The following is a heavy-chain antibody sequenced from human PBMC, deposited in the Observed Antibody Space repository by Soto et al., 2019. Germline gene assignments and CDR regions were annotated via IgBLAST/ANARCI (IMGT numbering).Heavy chain of an antibody. V-gene: IGHV3-66*01. CDR3: ATFYGSGTYYYYYYVDV. CDR1: GFTVSSNY. Sequence: EVQLVESGGGLVQPGGSLRLSCAASGFTVSSNYMSWVRQAPGKGLKWVSVIYSGGSTYYADSVKGRFTISRDNSNNPLYLHMNRLRAEDTAVYYCATFYGSGTYYYYYYVDVWGTGTTVTVSS. D-gene: IGHD3-10*01. CDR2: IYSGGST. J-gene: IGHJ6*03.